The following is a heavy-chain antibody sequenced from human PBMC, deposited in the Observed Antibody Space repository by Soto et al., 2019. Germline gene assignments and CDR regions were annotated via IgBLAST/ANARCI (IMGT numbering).Heavy chain of an antibody. J-gene: IGHJ4*02. CDR1: GFTFSSYS. Sequence: GGSLRLSCAASGFTFSSYSMNWVRQAPGKGLEWVSSISSSSSYIYYADSVKGRFTISRDNAKNSLYLQMNSLRAEDTAVYYCARDPPTYYDILTGIGYWGQGTLVTVSS. V-gene: IGHV3-21*01. D-gene: IGHD3-9*01. CDR3: ARDPPTYYDILTGIGY. CDR2: ISSSSSYI.